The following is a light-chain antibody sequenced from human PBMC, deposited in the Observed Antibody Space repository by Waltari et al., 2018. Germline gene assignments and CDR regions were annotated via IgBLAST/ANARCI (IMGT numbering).Light chain of an antibody. J-gene: IGKJ3*01. CDR1: QSISSY. CDR2: ASS. V-gene: IGKV1-39*01. CDR3: QQSYSTPIFT. Sequence: DIQMTQSPSSLSASVGDRVTITCRASQSISSYLNWYQQKPGKAPKLQIYASSSLQSGVPSRFSGSGSGTDFTLTISSLQPEDFATYYCQQSYSTPIFTFGPGTKVDIK.